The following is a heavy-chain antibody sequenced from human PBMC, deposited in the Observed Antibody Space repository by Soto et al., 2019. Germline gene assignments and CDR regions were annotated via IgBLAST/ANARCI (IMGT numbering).Heavy chain of an antibody. CDR3: ARGGSSDWQVALDI. J-gene: IGHJ3*02. CDR1: AGSFSHYY. CDR2: IKHSGSS. D-gene: IGHD6-19*01. Sequence: SETLSLTCAVYAGSFSHYYWNWIRQSPGKGLEWIGKIKHSGSSNYNPSLRSRVSISVDMSKNQSSLRLTSVTAADTAVYYCARGGSSDWQVALDIWGQGTMVTVSS. V-gene: IGHV4-34*01.